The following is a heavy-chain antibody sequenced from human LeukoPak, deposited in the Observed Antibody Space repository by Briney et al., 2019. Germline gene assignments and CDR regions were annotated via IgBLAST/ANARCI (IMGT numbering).Heavy chain of an antibody. Sequence: SETLSLTCTVSGGPMSSYYWSWIRQPPGKGLEWIGYTYYSGNTNCNPSLKSRVTISVDTSKNQFSLKVSSVTAADTAVYYCARVFHDSSGYPFDYWGQGTLVTVSS. J-gene: IGHJ4*02. CDR2: TYYSGNT. V-gene: IGHV4-59*01. CDR1: GGPMSSYY. D-gene: IGHD3-22*01. CDR3: ARVFHDSSGYPFDY.